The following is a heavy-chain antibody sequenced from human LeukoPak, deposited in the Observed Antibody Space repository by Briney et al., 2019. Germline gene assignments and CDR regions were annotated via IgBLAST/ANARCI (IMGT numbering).Heavy chain of an antibody. J-gene: IGHJ3*02. CDR1: GYTFTGYY. CDR3: ARGHTDSSGYYDSHSRGAFDI. CDR2: IIPIFGTA. V-gene: IGHV1-69*06. Sequence: GASVKVSCKASGYTFTGYYMYWVRQAPGQGLEWMGGIIPIFGTANYAQKFQGRVTITADKSTSTAYMELSSLRSEDTAVYYCARGHTDSSGYYDSHSRGAFDIWGQGTMVTVSS. D-gene: IGHD3-22*01.